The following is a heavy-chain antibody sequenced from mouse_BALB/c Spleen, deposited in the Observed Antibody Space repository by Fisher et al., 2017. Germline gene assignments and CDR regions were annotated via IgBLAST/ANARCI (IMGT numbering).Heavy chain of an antibody. V-gene: IGHV5-17*02. Sequence: RFTISRDNPKNTLFLQMTSLRSEDTAMYYCARGTTVVGNYAMDYWGQGTSVTVSS. D-gene: IGHD1-1*01. CDR3: ARGTTVVGNYAMDY. J-gene: IGHJ4*01.